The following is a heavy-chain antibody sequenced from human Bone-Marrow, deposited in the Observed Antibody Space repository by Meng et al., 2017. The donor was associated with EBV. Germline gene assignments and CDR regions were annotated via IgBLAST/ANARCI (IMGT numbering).Heavy chain of an antibody. CDR3: ASESGRGYTPDY. CDR2: LIPMLGAP. D-gene: IGHD3-10*01. J-gene: IGHJ4*02. Sequence: GAEGKKPGSSGKVSGKTLGGTFSSDAISWVRKAPGQGLEWMGGLIPMLGAPNYAQKFQDRVTIIADKSTSIHYMELSSLRSDDTAVYYCASESGRGYTPDYWGRGTLVTVSS. CDR1: GGTFSSDA. V-gene: IGHV1-69*06.